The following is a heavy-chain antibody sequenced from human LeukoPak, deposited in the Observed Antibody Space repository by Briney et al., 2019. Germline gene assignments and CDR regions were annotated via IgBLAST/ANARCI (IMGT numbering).Heavy chain of an antibody. CDR2: ISSSSSYI. J-gene: IGHJ6*03. V-gene: IGHV3-21*01. CDR1: GFTFSSYS. CDR3: ARLEYQLLSPITNYYYYMDV. Sequence: PGRSLRLSCAASGFTFSSYSMNWVRQAPGKGLEWVSSISSSSSYIYYADSVKGRFTISRDNAKNSLYLQMNSLRAEDTAVYYCARLEYQLLSPITNYYYYMDVWGKGTTVTVSS. D-gene: IGHD2-2*01.